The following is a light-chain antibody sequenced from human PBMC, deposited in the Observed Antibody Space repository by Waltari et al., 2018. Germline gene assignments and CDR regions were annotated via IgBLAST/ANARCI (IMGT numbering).Light chain of an antibody. J-gene: IGKJ2*01. CDR1: QTPSYS. CDR2: DTS. CDR3: QQRSTSYT. Sequence: EIVLTQSPATRSLSPGERATLSCRASQTPSYSLAWYQQRPCLAPRLLIYDTSNRATGLPPRFSGSGAGTDFTLTSSSLGPEDFAVYYCQQRSTSYTFGQGTRLEIK. V-gene: IGKV3-11*01.